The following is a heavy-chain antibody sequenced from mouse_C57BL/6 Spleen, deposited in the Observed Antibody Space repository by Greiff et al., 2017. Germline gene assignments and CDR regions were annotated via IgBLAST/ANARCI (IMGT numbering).Heavy chain of an antibody. Sequence: QVQLQQPGAELVRPGSSVKLSCKASGYTFTSYWMHWVKQRPIQGLEWIGNIDPSDSETHYNQKFKDKATLTVDKSSSTAYMQLSSLTSEYSAVYYCAREWAGGAWLAYWGQGTLVTVSA. CDR3: AREWAGGAWLAY. CDR1: GYTFTSYW. CDR2: IDPSDSET. J-gene: IGHJ3*01. V-gene: IGHV1-52*01. D-gene: IGHD3-3*01.